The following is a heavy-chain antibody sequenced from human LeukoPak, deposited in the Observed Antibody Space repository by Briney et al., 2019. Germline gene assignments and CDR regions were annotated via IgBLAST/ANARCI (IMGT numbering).Heavy chain of an antibody. CDR2: INPNSGGT. CDR3: ARVSQPKTYYYGSGSYLGDAFDI. J-gene: IGHJ3*02. CDR1: GYTFTSYA. Sequence: GASVKVSCKASGYTFTSYAMNWVRQAPGQGLEWMGWINPNSGGTNYAQKFQGRVTMTRDTSISTAYMELSRLRSDDTAVYYCARVSQPKTYYYGSGSYLGDAFDIWGQGTMVTVSS. D-gene: IGHD3-10*01. V-gene: IGHV1-2*02.